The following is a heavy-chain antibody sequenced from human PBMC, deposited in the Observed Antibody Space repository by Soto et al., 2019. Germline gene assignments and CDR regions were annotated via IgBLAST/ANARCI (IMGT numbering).Heavy chain of an antibody. D-gene: IGHD3-10*01. Sequence: GGSLRLSCAASGFTFSDYYMSWIRQAPGKGLEWVSYISSSSSYTNYADSVKGRFTISRDNAKNSLYLQMNSLRAEDTAVYYCARDLVWSYYYYYGMDVWGQGTTVTVSS. CDR1: GFTFSDYY. J-gene: IGHJ6*02. CDR3: ARDLVWSYYYYYGMDV. CDR2: ISSSSSYT. V-gene: IGHV3-11*06.